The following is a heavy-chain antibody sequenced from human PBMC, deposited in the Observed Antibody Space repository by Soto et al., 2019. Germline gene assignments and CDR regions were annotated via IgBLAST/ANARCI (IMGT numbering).Heavy chain of an antibody. V-gene: IGHV4-61*01. CDR1: GGSVSSGSYY. CDR3: ARDIVVVPAAITPWYYYYYGMDV. Sequence: SETLSLTCTVSGGSVSSGSYYWSWIRQPPGKGLEWIGYIYYSGSTNYNPSLKSRVTISVDTSKNQFSLKLSSVTAVDTAVYYCARDIVVVPAAITPWYYYYYGMDVWGQGTTVTVSS. CDR2: IYYSGST. J-gene: IGHJ6*02. D-gene: IGHD2-2*02.